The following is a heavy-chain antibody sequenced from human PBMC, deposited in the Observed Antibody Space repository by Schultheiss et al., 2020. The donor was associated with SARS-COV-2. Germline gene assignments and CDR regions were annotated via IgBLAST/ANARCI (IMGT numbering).Heavy chain of an antibody. J-gene: IGHJ4*02. CDR2: INHSGST. CDR1: GGSFSGYY. CDR3: ARCGYYSLYYFDY. D-gene: IGHD3-22*01. Sequence: SQTLSLTCDVSGGSFSGYYWSWIRQPPGKGLEWIGEINHSGSTNYNPSLKSRVTISADTSKNEVSLKLSSVTAADTAVYYCARCGYYSLYYFDYWGPGNLVTVSS. V-gene: IGHV4-34*01.